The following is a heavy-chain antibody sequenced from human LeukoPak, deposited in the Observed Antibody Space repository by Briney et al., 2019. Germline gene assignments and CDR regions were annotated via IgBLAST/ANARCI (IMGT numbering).Heavy chain of an antibody. CDR1: GFTFSSYA. J-gene: IGHJ4*02. V-gene: IGHV3-23*01. CDR2: ISGSGGST. Sequence: PGGSLRLSCAASGFTFSSYAMSWVRQAPGKGLEWVSAISGSGGSTYYADSVKGRFTISRDNSKNTLYLQMNSLRAEDTAVYYCAKDYYYDSSGYSGDYWGQGTLVTVSS. D-gene: IGHD3-22*01. CDR3: AKDYYYDSSGYSGDY.